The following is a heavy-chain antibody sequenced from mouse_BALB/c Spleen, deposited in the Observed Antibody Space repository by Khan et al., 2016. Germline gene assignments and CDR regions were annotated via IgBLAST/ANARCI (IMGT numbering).Heavy chain of an antibody. J-gene: IGHJ3*01. Sequence: EVKLLESGGGLVQPGGSLKLSCAASGFDFSRYWMSWVRQAPGKGLEWIGEINPDRSTINYTPSLKDKFIISRDNAKNTLYLQMRKVRSEDTVVYYCSRAGYYGYLVNWGQGTLVTVSA. CDR1: GFDFSRYW. CDR2: INPDRSTI. CDR3: SRAGYYGYLVN. D-gene: IGHD1-1*01. V-gene: IGHV4-1*02.